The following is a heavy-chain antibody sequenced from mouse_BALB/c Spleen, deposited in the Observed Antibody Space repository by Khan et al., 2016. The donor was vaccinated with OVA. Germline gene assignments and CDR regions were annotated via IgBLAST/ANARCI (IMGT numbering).Heavy chain of an antibody. J-gene: IGHJ4*01. CDR3: ASELGRYDAMDY. D-gene: IGHD4-1*01. CDR2: ISNSGST. CDR1: GYSITRDYA. Sequence: EVQLQESGPGLVKPSQSLSLTCTVTGYSITRDYAWNWIRQFPGNKLEWMGYISNSGSTSYNPSLKSRISITRDTSKNQFFLQLNSVTTDDTATYYCASELGRYDAMDYWGQGTSVTVAS. V-gene: IGHV3-2*02.